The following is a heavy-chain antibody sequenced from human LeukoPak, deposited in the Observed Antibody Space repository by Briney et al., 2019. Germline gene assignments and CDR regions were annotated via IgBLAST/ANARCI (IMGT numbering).Heavy chain of an antibody. J-gene: IGHJ4*02. V-gene: IGHV4-59*01. Sequence: SETLSLTCTVSGGSISSYYWSWIRQPPGKGLEWIGYIYYSGSTNYNPSLKSRVTISVDTSKNQFSLKLSSVTAADTAVYYCARCSRPHDFWSGYYVYYFDYWGQGTLVTVSS. CDR3: ARCSRPHDFWSGYYVYYFDY. CDR1: GGSISSYY. D-gene: IGHD3-3*01. CDR2: IYYSGST.